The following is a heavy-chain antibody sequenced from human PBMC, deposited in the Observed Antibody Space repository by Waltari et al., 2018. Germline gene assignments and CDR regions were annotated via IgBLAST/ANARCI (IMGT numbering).Heavy chain of an antibody. J-gene: IGHJ4*02. CDR1: GFTYRNYP. CDR2: MSSTGGTR. V-gene: IGHV3-23*04. CDR3: AKGAQYQLLYFYFDS. D-gene: IGHD2-2*02. Sequence: EVQLVDSGGGLVQPGGSLTLSCAASGFTYRNYPMTWVRQAPGKGLEWVSSMSSTGGTRHYAAAVNGRCTISRDDSKNTLYLQMHNLRAEDTAVYYCAKGAQYQLLYFYFDSWGQGTLVTVSS.